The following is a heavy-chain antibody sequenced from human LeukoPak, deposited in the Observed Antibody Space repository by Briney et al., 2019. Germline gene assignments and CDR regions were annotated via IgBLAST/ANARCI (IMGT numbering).Heavy chain of an antibody. V-gene: IGHV1-18*01. J-gene: IGHJ4*02. CDR3: ARVDMLTGYYFFDY. CDR2: ISAYNGNT. Sequence: ASVKVSCKASGYTFSSYGISWVRQAPGQGLEWMGWISAYNGNTNYAQKLQGRVTMTTDAPSSTAYMEVRSLRSDDTAVYYCARVDMLTGYYFFDYWGQGTLVTVSS. CDR1: GYTFSSYG. D-gene: IGHD3-9*01.